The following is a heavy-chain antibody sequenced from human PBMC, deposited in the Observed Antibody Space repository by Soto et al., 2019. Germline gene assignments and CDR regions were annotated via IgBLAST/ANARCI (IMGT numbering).Heavy chain of an antibody. CDR3: ARCRSTSCYTEYFQH. V-gene: IGHV3-21*01. J-gene: IGHJ1*01. Sequence: GGSLRLSCAASGFTFSSYSMNWVRQAPGKGLEWVSSISSSSSYIYYADSVKGRFTISRDNAKNSLYLQMNSLRAEDTAVYYCARCRSTSCYTEYFQHWGQGTLVTVSS. D-gene: IGHD2-2*02. CDR1: GFTFSSYS. CDR2: ISSSSSYI.